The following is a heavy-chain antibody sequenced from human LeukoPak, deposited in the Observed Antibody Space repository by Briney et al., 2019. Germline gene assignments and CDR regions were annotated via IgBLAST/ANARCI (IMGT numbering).Heavy chain of an antibody. CDR1: GGTFSSYA. CDR2: IIPIFGTA. Sequence: SVKVSCKASGGTFSSYAISWVRQAPGQGLEWMGRIIPIFGTANYAQKFQGRVTITTDESTSTAYMELSSLRSEDMAVYYCARGGGRGSGYYYEYFDYWGQGTLVTVSS. CDR3: ARGGGRGSGYYYEYFDY. V-gene: IGHV1-69*05. J-gene: IGHJ4*02. D-gene: IGHD3-22*01.